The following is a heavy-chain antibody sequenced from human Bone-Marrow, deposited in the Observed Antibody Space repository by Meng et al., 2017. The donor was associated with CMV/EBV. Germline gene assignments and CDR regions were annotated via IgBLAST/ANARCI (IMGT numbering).Heavy chain of an antibody. CDR3: SRGLTTGRSDVAFDI. CDR1: GFTFSSYE. J-gene: IGHJ3*02. V-gene: IGHV3-48*03. CDR2: ISSSGSNI. D-gene: IGHD1-1*01. Sequence: GSLSLTCAASGFTFSSYEMNWVRQAPGKGLEWVSCISSSGSNIYYADSVKGRFTISRDNAKNSLYLQMNSLRSEETAVYYCSRGLTTGRSDVAFDIWGQGTMVTVSS.